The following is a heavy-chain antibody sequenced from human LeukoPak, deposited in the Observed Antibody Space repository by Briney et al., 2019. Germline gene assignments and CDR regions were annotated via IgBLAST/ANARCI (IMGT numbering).Heavy chain of an antibody. CDR2: VYYDGST. J-gene: IGHJ4*02. D-gene: IGHD2-8*02. CDR3: AREPGGGTYPH. CDR1: GDSFSSANYY. Sequence: SETLSLTCTVSGDSFSSANYYWTWVRQPPGKGLEWIGYVYYDGSTYYHPSLQSRLAISVDTSKNQFSLNLTSVTAADTAVYYCAREPGGGTYPHWGQGTLVTVSS. V-gene: IGHV4-30-4*08.